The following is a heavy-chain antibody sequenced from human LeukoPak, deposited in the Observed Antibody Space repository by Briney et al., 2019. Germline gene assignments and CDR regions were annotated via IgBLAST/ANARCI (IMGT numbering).Heavy chain of an antibody. CDR1: GFTFSSYA. CDR2: ISGSGGST. J-gene: IGHJ4*02. Sequence: GGSLRLSCAASGFTFSSYAMSWVRQAPGKGLEWVSAISGSGGSTYYADSVKGRFTISRDNSKNTLYLQMNSLRAEDTAVYYCAKWNAIVVIPAANYFDYWGQGALVTVSS. CDR3: AKWNAIVVIPAANYFDY. D-gene: IGHD2-2*01. V-gene: IGHV3-23*01.